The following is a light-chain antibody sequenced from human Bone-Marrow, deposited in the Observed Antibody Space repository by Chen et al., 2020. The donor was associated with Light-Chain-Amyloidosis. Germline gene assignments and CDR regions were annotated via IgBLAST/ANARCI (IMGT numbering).Light chain of an antibody. CDR2: RDT. V-gene: IGLV3-25*03. Sequence: YELTQPPSVSVSPGQTARLTCSGDDLPTKYAYWYQQKPGQAPVLVIHRDTERPSGISERFSGSSSGTTSTLTISGLQAEDEADYHCQSADSSGTYEVIFGGGTKLTVL. CDR1: DLPTKY. J-gene: IGLJ2*01. CDR3: QSADSSGTYEVI.